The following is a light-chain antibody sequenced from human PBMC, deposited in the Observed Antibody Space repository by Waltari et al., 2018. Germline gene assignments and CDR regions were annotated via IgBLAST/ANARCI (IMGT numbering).Light chain of an antibody. J-gene: IGLJ3*02. CDR1: ILGHKY. CDR3: QALGTGAWV. Sequence: SYVLTQPPSVSVSPGQTASITCSGDILGHKYPSWYQQKPGQSPLLVIYQDTNRPSGIPERFSGSKSGNAATLTISGTQAMDEADYYCQALGTGAWVFGGGTKLTVL. V-gene: IGLV3-1*01. CDR2: QDT.